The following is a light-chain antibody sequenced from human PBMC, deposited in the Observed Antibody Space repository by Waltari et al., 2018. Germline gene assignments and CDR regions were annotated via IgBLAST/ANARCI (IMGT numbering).Light chain of an antibody. V-gene: IGLV2-14*03. CDR1: SIDVGYHNY. Sequence: QSALTQIASVAGSPGQSLTISCTGTSIDVGYHNYVSWYQQHPGKLPNLLIYDVISRPSGVSTRFSGSKSGNTASLTISGLQAEDEADYYCSAYTRGVVFGGGTQLTVL. J-gene: IGLJ2*01. CDR2: DVI. CDR3: SAYTRGVV.